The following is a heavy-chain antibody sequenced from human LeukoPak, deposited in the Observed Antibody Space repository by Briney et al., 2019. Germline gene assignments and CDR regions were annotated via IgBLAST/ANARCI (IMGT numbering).Heavy chain of an antibody. V-gene: IGHV3-48*01. CDR2: ISSSSSTI. J-gene: IGHJ4*02. Sequence: PGGSLRLSCAASGFTFSSYSMNWVRQAPGKGLEWVSYISSSSSTIYYADSVKGRFTISRDNSKNTLYLQMNSLRAEDTAVYYCAKEGSGWFGTLGVDYWGQGTLVTVSS. CDR3: AKEGSGWFGTLGVDY. CDR1: GFTFSSYS. D-gene: IGHD6-13*01.